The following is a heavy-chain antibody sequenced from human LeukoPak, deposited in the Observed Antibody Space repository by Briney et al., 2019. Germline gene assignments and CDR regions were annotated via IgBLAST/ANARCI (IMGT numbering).Heavy chain of an antibody. CDR1: GFTFSTYA. J-gene: IGHJ4*02. Sequence: GGSLRLSCAASGFTFSTYAMSWVRQAPGKGLEWVSGISGSDGSTYYADSVKGRFTISRDNAKNSLYLQMNSLRAEDTAVYYCARDSSPYGALDYWGQGILVTVSS. V-gene: IGHV3-23*01. CDR3: ARDSSPYGALDY. D-gene: IGHD4/OR15-4a*01. CDR2: ISGSDGST.